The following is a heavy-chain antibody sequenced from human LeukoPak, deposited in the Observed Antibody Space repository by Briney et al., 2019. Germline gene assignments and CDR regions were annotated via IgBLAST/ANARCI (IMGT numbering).Heavy chain of an antibody. J-gene: IGHJ6*02. CDR1: GFTFRDYW. V-gene: IGHV3-7*01. CDR3: AQGHYHMDV. Sequence: GGSLRLSCAATGFTFRDYWMTWVRQAAGKGLEWVASIEPDGSEKYYADSVKGRFTLSRDNVENSLYLQMNTLRVDDTAVYYCAQGHYHMDVGGHGTTVTVSS. CDR2: IEPDGSEK.